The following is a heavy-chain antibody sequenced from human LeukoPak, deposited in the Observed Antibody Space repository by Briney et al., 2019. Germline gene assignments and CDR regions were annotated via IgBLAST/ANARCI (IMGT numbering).Heavy chain of an antibody. V-gene: IGHV3-30*18. CDR1: GFTFSSYG. J-gene: IGHJ4*02. CDR3: AKDRVTAAGYYLDY. Sequence: GGSLRLSCAASGFTFSSYGMHWVRQAPGKGLEWVSVISFDGSAKYYADSVKGRFTISRDNSKNTLYLQMTSLRAEDTAAYYCAKDRVTAAGYYLDYWGQGTLVTVSS. D-gene: IGHD6-13*01. CDR2: ISFDGSAK.